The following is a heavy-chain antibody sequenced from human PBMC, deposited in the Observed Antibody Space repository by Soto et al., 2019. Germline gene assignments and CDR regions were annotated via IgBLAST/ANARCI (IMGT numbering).Heavy chain of an antibody. CDR1: GFTFSGYG. CDR2: ISYDGSNK. J-gene: IGHJ6*02. D-gene: IGHD6-19*01. CDR3: AKDRGPGWSWYYYGMDV. Sequence: QVQLVESGGGVVQSGRSLRLSCAASGFTFSGYGMHWVRQAPGKGLEWVAVISYDGSNKYYIDSVKGRFTISRDNSKNALYLEMNRLGADDTAVYYCAKDRGPGWSWYYYGMDVWGQGPTVTVSS. V-gene: IGHV3-30*18.